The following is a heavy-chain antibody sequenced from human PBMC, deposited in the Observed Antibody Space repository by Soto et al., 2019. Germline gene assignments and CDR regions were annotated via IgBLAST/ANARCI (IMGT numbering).Heavy chain of an antibody. Sequence: SQTLSLTCAISGDSVSSNSVAWNWIRQSPSRGLEWLGRTYYRSKWYNDYGVTVKGRITINPDTYKNQFSLQLNSVTPEDTAVYYCARGRFNAFGIWDQGTMVTVSS. CDR1: GDSVSSNSVA. CDR2: TYYRSKWYN. D-gene: IGHD3-3*01. V-gene: IGHV6-1*01. J-gene: IGHJ3*02. CDR3: ARGRFNAFGI.